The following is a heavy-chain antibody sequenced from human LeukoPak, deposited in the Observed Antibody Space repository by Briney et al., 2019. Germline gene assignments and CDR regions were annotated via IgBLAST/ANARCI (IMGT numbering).Heavy chain of an antibody. CDR2: IYYSGCT. Sequence: SETLSLTCTVSGGSISSGDYYWSWIRQPPGKGLEWIGYIYYSGCTYYNPSLKSRVTISVDTSKNQFSLKLSSVTAADTAVYYCARVPDRGYYYYYMDVWGKGTTVTVSS. CDR1: GGSISSGDYY. D-gene: IGHD3-10*01. V-gene: IGHV4-30-4*08. J-gene: IGHJ6*03. CDR3: ARVPDRGYYYYYMDV.